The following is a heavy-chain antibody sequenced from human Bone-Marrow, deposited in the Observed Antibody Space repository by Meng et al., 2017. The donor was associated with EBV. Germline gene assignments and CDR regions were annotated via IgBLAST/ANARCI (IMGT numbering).Heavy chain of an antibody. D-gene: IGHD3-10*01. Sequence: QVQVVLSGAEVKRPGSSVKVSCKASGGAFSNSAISWVRQAPGQGLEWMGGFIPILGTPNYAQKYQDRVTITADESTSTAYMELSGLRSEDTAVYYCARESGRGYTPDFWGQGTLVTVSS. CDR2: FIPILGTP. J-gene: IGHJ4*02. CDR3: ARESGRGYTPDF. V-gene: IGHV1-69*01. CDR1: GGAFSNSA.